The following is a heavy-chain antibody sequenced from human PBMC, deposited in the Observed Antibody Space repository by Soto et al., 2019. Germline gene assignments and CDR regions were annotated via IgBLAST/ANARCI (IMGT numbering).Heavy chain of an antibody. CDR3: ARDDYPYYDDSSGYHFDY. D-gene: IGHD3-22*01. CDR2: ISDSSSTI. J-gene: IGHJ4*02. Sequence: PGGSLRLSCAASEFTFSNYAMSWVRQAPGKGLEWVSAISDSSSTIHYADSVKGRFTISRDNAKNSLYLQMNSLRAEDTAVYYCARDDYPYYDDSSGYHFDYWGQGALVTVSS. CDR1: EFTFSNYA. V-gene: IGHV3-48*01.